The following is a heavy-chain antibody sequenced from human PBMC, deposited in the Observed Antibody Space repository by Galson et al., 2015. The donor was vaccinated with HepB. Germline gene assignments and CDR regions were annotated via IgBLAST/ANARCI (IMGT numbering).Heavy chain of an antibody. V-gene: IGHV1-46*03. J-gene: IGHJ4*02. D-gene: IGHD3-10*02. CDR1: GYTFTSYY. CDR3: ARRAGMLGLDY. Sequence: SVKVSCKASGYTFTSYYMHWVRRAPGQGLEWMGIINPSGGSTSYAQKFQGRVTMTRDTSTSTVYMELSSLRSEDTAVYYCARRAGMLGLDYWGQGTLVTVSS. CDR2: INPSGGST.